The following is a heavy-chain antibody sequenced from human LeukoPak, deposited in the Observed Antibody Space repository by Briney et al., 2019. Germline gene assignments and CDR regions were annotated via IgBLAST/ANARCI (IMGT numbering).Heavy chain of an antibody. Sequence: ASVKVSCKASGYTFISYYMHWVRQAPGQGLEWMGIINPSGGNTNYAQKFQGRVTMTRDTSSSTVYMELSSLRSEDTAVYYCARVFRRDYYGSGGLYDAFDIWGQGTMVTVSS. D-gene: IGHD3-10*01. V-gene: IGHV1-46*01. CDR2: INPSGGNT. CDR1: GYTFISYY. J-gene: IGHJ3*02. CDR3: ARVFRRDYYGSGGLYDAFDI.